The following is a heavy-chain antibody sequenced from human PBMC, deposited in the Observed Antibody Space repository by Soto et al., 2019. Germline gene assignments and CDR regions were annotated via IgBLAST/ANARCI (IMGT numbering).Heavy chain of an antibody. CDR3: ARHPSSGWPYDAFDI. D-gene: IGHD6-19*01. V-gene: IGHV4-39*01. CDR1: GGSISSSSYY. J-gene: IGHJ3*02. CDR2: IYYSGST. Sequence: SETLSLTCTVSGGSISSSSYYWGWIRQPPGKGLEWIGSIYYSGSTYYNPSLKSRVTISVDTSKNQFSLKLSSVTAADTAVYYCARHPSSGWPYDAFDIWGQGTMVTVSS.